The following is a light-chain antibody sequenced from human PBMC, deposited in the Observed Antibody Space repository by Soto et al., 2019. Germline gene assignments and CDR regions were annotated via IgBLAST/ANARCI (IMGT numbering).Light chain of an antibody. J-gene: IGKJ3*01. CDR1: QPIDTS. Sequence: DIPMTQAPSSPSASVGDRVTITCRASQPIDTSLNWYQQKPGNAPRLLIYAASSLQSGVPLRFSGSGSGTDFTLTISSLQPEDFATDYCQQSYSSPFTVGPGTTVDIK. V-gene: IGKV1-39*01. CDR2: AAS. CDR3: QQSYSSPFT.